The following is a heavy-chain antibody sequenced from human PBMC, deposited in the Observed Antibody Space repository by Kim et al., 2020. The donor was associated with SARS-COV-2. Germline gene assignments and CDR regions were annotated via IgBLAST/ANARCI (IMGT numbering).Heavy chain of an antibody. CDR1: GGSFSGYY. CDR3: ARGRSGSYYRGAFDY. Sequence: ETLSLTCAVYGGSFSGYYWSWIRQPPGKGLEWIGEINHSGSTNYNPSLKSRVTISVDTSKNQFSLKLSSVTAADTAVYYCARGRSGSYYRGAFDYWGQGTLVTVSS. CDR2: INHSGST. J-gene: IGHJ4*02. V-gene: IGHV4-34*01. D-gene: IGHD1-26*01.